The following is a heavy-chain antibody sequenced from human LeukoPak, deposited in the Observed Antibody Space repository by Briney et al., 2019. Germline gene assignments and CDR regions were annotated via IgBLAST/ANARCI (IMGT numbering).Heavy chain of an antibody. CDR1: GFTFSSYA. V-gene: IGHV3-30*04. CDR2: ISYDGSNK. CDR3: AKGRLVPAAMSVDY. J-gene: IGHJ4*02. Sequence: PGGSLRLSCAASGFTFSSYAMHWVRQAPGKGLEWVAVISYDGSNKYYADSVKGRFTISRDNSKNTLYLQMNSLRAEDTAVYYCAKGRLVPAAMSVDYWGQGTLVTVSS. D-gene: IGHD2-2*01.